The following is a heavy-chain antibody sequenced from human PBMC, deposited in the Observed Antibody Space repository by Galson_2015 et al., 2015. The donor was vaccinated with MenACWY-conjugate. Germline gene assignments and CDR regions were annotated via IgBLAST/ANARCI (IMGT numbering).Heavy chain of an antibody. J-gene: IGHJ4*02. CDR1: GFTFSDYY. Sequence: SLRLSCAASGFTFSDYYMSWIRQAPGKGLEWVSYISSSSSYTNYADSVKGRFTISRDNAKNSLYLQMNSLRAEDTAVYYCAREMGSGSHFDYWGQGTLVTVSS. D-gene: IGHD3-10*01. CDR3: AREMGSGSHFDY. CDR2: ISSSSSYT. V-gene: IGHV3-11*06.